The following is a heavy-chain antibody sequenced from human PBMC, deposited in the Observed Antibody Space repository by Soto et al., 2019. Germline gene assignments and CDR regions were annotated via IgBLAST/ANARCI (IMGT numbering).Heavy chain of an antibody. CDR3: ARGYCSSTSCYGVDY. J-gene: IGHJ4*02. CDR1: GGTFSSYT. Sequence: QVQLVQSGAEVKKPGSSVKVSCKASGGTFSSYTISWVRQAPGQGLEWMGRIIPILGIANYVQKFQGRVTITADKSTSTAYMELSSLRSEDTAVYYCARGYCSSTSCYGVDYWGQGTLVTVSS. CDR2: IIPILGIA. V-gene: IGHV1-69*02. D-gene: IGHD2-2*01.